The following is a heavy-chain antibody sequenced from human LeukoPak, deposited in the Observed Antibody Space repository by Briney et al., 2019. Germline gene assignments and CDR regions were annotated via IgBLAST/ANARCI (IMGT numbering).Heavy chain of an antibody. Sequence: GGSLRLSCAASGFTFSTYWMSWVRQAPGKGLECVANIKEDGSEKYYMDSVKGRFTISRDNAKNSLYLQMNSLGVDDTAVYFCSADPGDYWGQGTLVSVSS. CDR1: GFTFSTYW. J-gene: IGHJ4*02. CDR3: SADPGDY. V-gene: IGHV3-7*01. D-gene: IGHD7-27*01. CDR2: IKEDGSEK.